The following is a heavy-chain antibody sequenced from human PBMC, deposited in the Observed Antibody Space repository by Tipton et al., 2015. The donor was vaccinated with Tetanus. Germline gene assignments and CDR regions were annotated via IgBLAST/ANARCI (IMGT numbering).Heavy chain of an antibody. Sequence: SLRLSCAASGFTISTYDIHWVRKPQGKGLEWVSGIGTAGDTHYSGSVKGRFTISRENVKYSLYLQLNNLRVRDTAVYYCARVSPGSPMDVWGQGTTVTVSS. V-gene: IGHV3-13*01. CDR1: GFTISTYD. CDR2: IGTAGDT. J-gene: IGHJ6*02. CDR3: ARVSPGSPMDV.